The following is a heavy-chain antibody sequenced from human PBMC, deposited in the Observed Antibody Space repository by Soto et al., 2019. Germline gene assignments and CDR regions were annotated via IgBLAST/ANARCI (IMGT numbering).Heavy chain of an antibody. CDR2: ISTSGSFL. D-gene: IGHD1-26*01. Sequence: EVQLVESGGGLVKPGGSLRLSCAASGFTFSSYSMNWVRQAPGKGLEWVSSISTSGSFLYYADSLKGRFTISRDNTKKSLYLEMNSLRVEDTAVYYGAREGGSYGGAHWFDRWGQGTLVTVSS. CDR3: AREGGSYGGAHWFDR. V-gene: IGHV3-21*01. CDR1: GFTFSSYS. J-gene: IGHJ5*02.